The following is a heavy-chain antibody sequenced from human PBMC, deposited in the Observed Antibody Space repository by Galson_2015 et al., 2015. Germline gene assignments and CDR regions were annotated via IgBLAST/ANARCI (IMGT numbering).Heavy chain of an antibody. J-gene: IGHJ4*02. D-gene: IGHD2-8*01. CDR2: INPNDGAT. CDR1: GYSFTSYH. CDR3: ARELMGGTNFDY. Sequence: SVKVSCKASGYSFTSYHVHWVLQAPGQGLEWMGIINPNDGATSYAQKFQGRVTMTRDTSTSTVYMELSSLRSEDTAIYYCARELMGGTNFDYWGLGTLVTVSS. V-gene: IGHV1-46*01.